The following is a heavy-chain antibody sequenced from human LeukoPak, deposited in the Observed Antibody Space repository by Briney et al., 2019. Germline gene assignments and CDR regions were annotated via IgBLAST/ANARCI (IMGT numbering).Heavy chain of an antibody. CDR2: IYYSRST. V-gene: IGHV4-59*12. CDR1: GGSISSYY. Sequence: SETLSLTCTVSGGSISSYYWSWIRQPPGKGLEWIGYIYYSRSTNYNPSLKSRLTISVDTSKNQFSLKLSSVTAADTAVYYCARSRYFDWLYIFDYWGQGTLVTVSS. D-gene: IGHD3-9*01. CDR3: ARSRYFDWLYIFDY. J-gene: IGHJ4*02.